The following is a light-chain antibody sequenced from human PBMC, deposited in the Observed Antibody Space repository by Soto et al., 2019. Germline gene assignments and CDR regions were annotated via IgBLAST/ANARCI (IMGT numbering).Light chain of an antibody. CDR3: AAWDDSLNGVL. CDR1: SSNIGNNL. V-gene: IGLV1-44*01. J-gene: IGLJ2*01. Sequence: QSVLTQPPSASGTPGQRVTISCSGSSSNIGNNLVNWYQQLPGTAPKLLMYSNNQRPSGVPDRFSGSESGTSASLAISGLQSEDEADYYCAAWDDSLNGVLFGGGTKLTVL. CDR2: SNN.